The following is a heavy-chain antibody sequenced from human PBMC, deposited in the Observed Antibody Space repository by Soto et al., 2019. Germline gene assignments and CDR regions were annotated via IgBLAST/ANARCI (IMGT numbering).Heavy chain of an antibody. V-gene: IGHV3-13*04. D-gene: IGHD2-15*01. Sequence: GSLRLSCEASGFTFSKFDMHWVRQPTGKGLEWVSTIGISGDTYYAVSVKGRFTISRDNAKNSLSLQMNSLRAGDTALYFCARGQEVGAHFFDSWGQGTQVTVSS. CDR3: ARGQEVGAHFFDS. J-gene: IGHJ4*02. CDR1: GFTFSKFD. CDR2: IGISGDT.